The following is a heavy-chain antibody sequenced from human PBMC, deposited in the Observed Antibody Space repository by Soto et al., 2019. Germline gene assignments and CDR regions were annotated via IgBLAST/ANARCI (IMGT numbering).Heavy chain of an antibody. CDR1: GFTFSSYA. Sequence: EVQLLESGGGLVQPGGSLRLSCAASGFTFSSYAMSWVRQAPGKGLEWVSAISGSGGSTYYADSVKGRFTISRDNSKNTLYLQMNSLRAEDTAVYYCAKTESGCSSTRCYRHFDYWGLGTLVTVSS. CDR2: ISGSGGST. V-gene: IGHV3-23*01. D-gene: IGHD2-2*01. CDR3: AKTESGCSSTRCYRHFDY. J-gene: IGHJ4*02.